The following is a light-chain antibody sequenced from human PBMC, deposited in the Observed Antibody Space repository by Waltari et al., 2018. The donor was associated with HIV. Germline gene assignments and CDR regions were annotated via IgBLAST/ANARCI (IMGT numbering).Light chain of an antibody. J-gene: IGLJ3*02. V-gene: IGLV2-14*01. CDR1: TSDTTLYDF. CDR2: GIY. CDR3: SSYTVTNSLV. Sequence: HSALTPPASVSGSPGQSVTISCTGVTSDTTLYDFFSWYRQFSGEAPQLIIYGIYNRPSGISHRFSGSRSADTASLSISGLQSGDEAYYYCSSYTVTNSLVFGGGTKLTVL.